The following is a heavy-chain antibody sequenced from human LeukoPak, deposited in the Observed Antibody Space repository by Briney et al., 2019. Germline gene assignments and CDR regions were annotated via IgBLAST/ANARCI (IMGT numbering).Heavy chain of an antibody. J-gene: IGHJ6*02. Sequence: SQTLSLTCAISGDSVSNNSAAWNWTRQSPSRGLEWLGRTYYRSKWYYDYAVSVKSRIAINPDTSKNQFSLQLNSVTPEDTALYFCAREYSSARMCVWGQGTTVTVS. CDR2: TYYRSKWYY. V-gene: IGHV6-1*01. D-gene: IGHD3-22*01. CDR3: AREYSSARMCV. CDR1: GDSVSNNSAA.